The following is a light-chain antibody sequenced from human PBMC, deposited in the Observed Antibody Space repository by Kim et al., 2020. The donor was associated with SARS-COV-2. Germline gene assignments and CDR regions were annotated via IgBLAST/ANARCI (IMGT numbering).Light chain of an antibody. V-gene: IGKV3-11*01. CDR3: QQRYSWPPLT. CDR2: DAS. Sequence: SPGERATLSCRASQSVAHHLAWYQQKRGQPPRRLIYDASNRATGIPARFSGSGSGTDFNLTINSLEPEDFAVYYCQQRYSWPPLTFGGGTKVDIK. J-gene: IGKJ4*01. CDR1: QSVAHH.